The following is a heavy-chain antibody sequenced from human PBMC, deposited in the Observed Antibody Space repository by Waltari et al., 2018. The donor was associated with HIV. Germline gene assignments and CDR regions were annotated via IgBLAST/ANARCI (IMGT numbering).Heavy chain of an antibody. Sequence: QVQLVQSGAEVKKPGSSVKVSCKASGGTFSSYAISWVRQAPGHGLEWMGGIIPIFGTANYAQKFQGRVTITADESTSTAYMELSSLRSEDTAVYYCARDEYYYGSGSNDTQFDPWGQGTLVTVSS. V-gene: IGHV1-69*01. CDR3: ARDEYYYGSGSNDTQFDP. D-gene: IGHD3-10*01. J-gene: IGHJ5*02. CDR1: GGTFSSYA. CDR2: IIPIFGTA.